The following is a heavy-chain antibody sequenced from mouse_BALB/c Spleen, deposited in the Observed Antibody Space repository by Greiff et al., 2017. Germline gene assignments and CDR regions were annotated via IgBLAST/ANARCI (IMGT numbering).Heavy chain of an antibody. CDR2: INPGSGGT. J-gene: IGHJ2*01. V-gene: IGHV1-54*01. CDR3: ARRGPMITVDY. D-gene: IGHD2-4*01. CDR1: GYAFTNYL. Sequence: QVQLQQSGAELVRPGTSVKVSCKASGYAFTNYLIEWVKQRPGQGLEWIGVINPGSGGTNYNEKFKGKATLTADKSSSTAYMQLSSLTSDDSAVYFCARRGPMITVDYWGQGTTLTVSS.